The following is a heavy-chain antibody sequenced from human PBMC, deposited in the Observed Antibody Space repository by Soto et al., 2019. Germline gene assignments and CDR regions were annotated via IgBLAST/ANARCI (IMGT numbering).Heavy chain of an antibody. CDR3: ARSHIMITFGGVIVIPEVWFDP. CDR2: INAGNGNT. Sequence: ASVKVSCKASGYTFTSYAMHWVRQAPGQRLEWMGWINAGNGNTKYSQKFQGRVTITRDTSASTAYMELSSLRSEDTAVYYCARSHIMITFGGVIVIPEVWFDPWGQGTLVTVSS. D-gene: IGHD3-16*02. CDR1: GYTFTSYA. J-gene: IGHJ5*02. V-gene: IGHV1-3*01.